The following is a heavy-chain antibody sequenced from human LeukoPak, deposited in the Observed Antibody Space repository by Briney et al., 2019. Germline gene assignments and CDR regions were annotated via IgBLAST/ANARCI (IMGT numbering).Heavy chain of an antibody. D-gene: IGHD3-10*01. CDR3: ARARSYGSGSSYYMDV. J-gene: IGHJ6*03. V-gene: IGHV4-59*01. CDR2: IYYSGST. Sequence: SETLSLTCTVSGGSISSYYWSWIRQPPGKGLEWIGYIYYSGSTNYNPSLKSRVTISVDTSKNQFSLKLSSVTAADTAVYYCARARSYGSGSSYYMDVWGKGTTVTISS. CDR1: GGSISSYY.